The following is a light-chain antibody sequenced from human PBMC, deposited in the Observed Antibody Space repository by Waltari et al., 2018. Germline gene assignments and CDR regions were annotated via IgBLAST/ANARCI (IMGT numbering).Light chain of an antibody. V-gene: IGKV3-11*01. Sequence: IVVEQAPATLSRSPWEKATRSCRASQSIGNYLAWYQQKPGQAPRLLIYDASQSASDTPARFSGSWSETDFTPTISRLEPDDFALYYCQQRSPRVTFGGGTKVEIK. J-gene: IGKJ4*01. CDR1: QSIGNY. CDR2: DAS. CDR3: QQRSPRVT.